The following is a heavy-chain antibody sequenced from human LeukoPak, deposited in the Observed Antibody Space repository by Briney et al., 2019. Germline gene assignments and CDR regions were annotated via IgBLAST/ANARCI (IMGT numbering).Heavy chain of an antibody. CDR2: ISAYNGNT. V-gene: IGHV1-18*01. D-gene: IGHD1-1*01. CDR1: GYTFTSYG. Sequence: ASVKVSCKASGYTFTSYGISWVRQAPGQGLEWMGWISAYNGNTNYAQKLQGRVTMTTDTSTSTAYMGLRSLRSDDTAVYYCARAPLNNWNDGSFDYWGQGTLVTVSS. J-gene: IGHJ4*02. CDR3: ARAPLNNWNDGSFDY.